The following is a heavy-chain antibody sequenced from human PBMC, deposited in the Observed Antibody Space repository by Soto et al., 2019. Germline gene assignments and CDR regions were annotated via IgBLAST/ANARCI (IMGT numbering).Heavy chain of an antibody. Sequence: QVQLVQSGAEVKKPGASVKVSCKTSGYTFTSYDINWVRQATGQGPEWMGWMNPNSGNTVYAQKFQGRVTMTSDPSTTTAYMDLSNLRSDDTAVYYCARGRKGRFDPWGQGTLVTVSS. V-gene: IGHV1-8*02. J-gene: IGHJ5*02. CDR1: GYTFTSYD. CDR3: ARGRKGRFDP. CDR2: MNPNSGNT.